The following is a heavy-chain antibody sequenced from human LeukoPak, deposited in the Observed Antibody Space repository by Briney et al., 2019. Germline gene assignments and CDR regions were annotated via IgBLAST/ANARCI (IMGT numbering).Heavy chain of an antibody. V-gene: IGHV4-59*01. Sequence: SETLSLTCTVSGGSISSYYWSWIRQPPGKGLEWIGYTYYSGSTNYNPSLKSRVTISVDTSKNQFSLKLSSVTAADTAVYYCARTPNPSYYDFWSGYYWNWFDPWGQGTLVTVSS. CDR1: GGSISSYY. J-gene: IGHJ5*02. CDR2: TYYSGST. CDR3: ARTPNPSYYDFWSGYYWNWFDP. D-gene: IGHD3-3*01.